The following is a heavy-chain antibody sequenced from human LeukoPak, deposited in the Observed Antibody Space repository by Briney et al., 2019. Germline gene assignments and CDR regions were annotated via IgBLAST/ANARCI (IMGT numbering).Heavy chain of an antibody. D-gene: IGHD3-10*01. CDR1: GFTFSRYG. V-gene: IGHV3-30*03. J-gene: IGHJ6*04. CDR2: VSYDGTET. Sequence: GRSLRLSCAASGFTFSRYGIHWVRQAPGKGLEWVAVVSYDGTETKYADSVKGRLNLSRDNSKNTVYLQMNSLTFEDTAVYYCARSARGVIFDVWGKGTTVTVSS. CDR3: ARSARGVIFDV.